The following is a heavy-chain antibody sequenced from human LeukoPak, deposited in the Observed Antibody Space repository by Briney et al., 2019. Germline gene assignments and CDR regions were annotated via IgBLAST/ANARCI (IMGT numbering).Heavy chain of an antibody. J-gene: IGHJ5*02. Sequence: SVKVSCKASGGTFSSYAISWVRQAPGQGLEWMGGIIPIFGTANYAQKFQGRVKITAAKSTSTAYMELRSLRSDDTAVYYCARDPAITMVRGVMIRPGGWFDPWGQGTLVTVSS. CDR1: GGTFSSYA. D-gene: IGHD3-10*01. V-gene: IGHV1-69*06. CDR3: ARDPAITMVRGVMIRPGGWFDP. CDR2: IIPIFGTA.